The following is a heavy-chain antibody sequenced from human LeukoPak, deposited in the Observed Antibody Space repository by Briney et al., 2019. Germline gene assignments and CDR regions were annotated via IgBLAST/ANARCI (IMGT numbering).Heavy chain of an antibody. D-gene: IGHD2-15*01. V-gene: IGHV1-18*01. CDR1: GYTFTSYG. CDR2: ISAYNGNT. CDR3: ARDLLHCSGGSCYRTVDY. Sequence: ASVKVSCKASGYTFTSYGISWVRQAPGQGLEWMGWISAYNGNTNYAQNLQGRVTMTTDTSTSTAYMELRSLRSDDTAGYYCARDLLHCSGGSCYRTVDYWGQGTLVTVSS. J-gene: IGHJ4*02.